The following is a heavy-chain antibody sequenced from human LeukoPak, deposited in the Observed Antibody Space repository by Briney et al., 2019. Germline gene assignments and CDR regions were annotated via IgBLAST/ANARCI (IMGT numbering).Heavy chain of an antibody. J-gene: IGHJ3*02. CDR3: ARHARYYDSSGYYYLGAFDI. Sequence: SETLSLTCAVYGGSFSGYYWSWIRQPPGKGLEWIGEINHSGSTNYNPSLKSRVTISVDTSKNQFSLKLSSVTAADTAVYYCARHARYYDSSGYYYLGAFDIWGQGTMVTVSS. CDR1: GGSFSGYY. D-gene: IGHD3-22*01. CDR2: INHSGST. V-gene: IGHV4-34*01.